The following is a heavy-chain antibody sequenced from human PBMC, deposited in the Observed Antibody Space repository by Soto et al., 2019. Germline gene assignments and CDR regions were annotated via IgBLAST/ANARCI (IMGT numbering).Heavy chain of an antibody. V-gene: IGHV1-69*06. CDR3: ARAPGQERGAGGYYDIPYDNGHYYYYGMDV. CDR1: GGTFSGYA. J-gene: IGHJ6*02. D-gene: IGHD3-9*01. Sequence: SVKVSCKASGGTFSGYAISWVRQAPGQGLEWMGGIIPIFGTANYAQKSQGRVTITADKSTSTAYMELSSLRSEDTAVYYCARAPGQERGAGGYYDIPYDNGHYYYYGMDVWGQGTTVTVSS. CDR2: IIPIFGTA.